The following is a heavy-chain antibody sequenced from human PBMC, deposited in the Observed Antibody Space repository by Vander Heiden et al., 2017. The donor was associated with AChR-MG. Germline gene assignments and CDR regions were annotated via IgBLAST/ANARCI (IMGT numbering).Heavy chain of an antibody. V-gene: IGHV5-51*01. CDR1: GYSFTSYW. J-gene: IGHJ4*02. CDR3: ARHGRIVVVPAAILPGDLDY. Sequence: EVQLVQSGAEVKKPGESLKISCKGSGYSFTSYWIGWVRQMPGKGLEWMGIIYPGDSDTRYSPSFQGQVTISADKSISTAYLQWSSLKASDTAMYYCARHGRIVVVPAAILPGDLDYWGQGTLVTVSS. D-gene: IGHD2-2*01. CDR2: IYPGDSDT.